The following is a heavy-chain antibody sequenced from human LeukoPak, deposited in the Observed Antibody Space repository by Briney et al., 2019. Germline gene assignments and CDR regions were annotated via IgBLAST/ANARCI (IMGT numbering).Heavy chain of an antibody. V-gene: IGHV3-21*01. CDR2: ISSSSSYI. D-gene: IGHD2-21*02. Sequence: GGSLRLSCASSGFTFSSYAMNWVRQAPGKGLEWVSSISSSSSYIYCADSVKGRFTISRDNAKNSLYLQMNSLRAEDTAVYYCARDRDYCGGDCYSHFYGMDVWGQGTTVTVSS. CDR1: GFTFSSYA. J-gene: IGHJ6*02. CDR3: ARDRDYCGGDCYSHFYGMDV.